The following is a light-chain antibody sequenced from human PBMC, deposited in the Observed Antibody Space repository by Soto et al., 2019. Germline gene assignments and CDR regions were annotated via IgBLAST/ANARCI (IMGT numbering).Light chain of an antibody. CDR1: QSVSSY. V-gene: IGKV3-11*01. Sequence: IVLTQSPATLSLSPGERATLSCRASQSVSSYLAWFQQKPGQAPRLLIYDASNRATGIPARFSGSGSGPDFTLTISSLEPEDFAVYFCQQRSNWQRTFGQGTKVEIK. CDR3: QQRSNWQRT. J-gene: IGKJ1*01. CDR2: DAS.